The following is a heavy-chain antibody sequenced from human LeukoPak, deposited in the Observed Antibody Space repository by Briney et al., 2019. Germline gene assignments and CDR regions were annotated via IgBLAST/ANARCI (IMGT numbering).Heavy chain of an antibody. D-gene: IGHD2-15*01. J-gene: IGHJ4*02. V-gene: IGHV4-34*01. Sequence: PSDPLSLTCAVYGEPFSAYFWNWLRQAPGKPLEYIGEINHRGSPHYNPSLKTRVTLSVDTSKNQFSLKLTSVTAADTAVYFCARGSSFDGYCSAGACDAGYYDSWGQGTPVTVSS. CDR2: INHRGSP. CDR3: ARGSSFDGYCSAGACDAGYYDS. CDR1: GEPFSAYF.